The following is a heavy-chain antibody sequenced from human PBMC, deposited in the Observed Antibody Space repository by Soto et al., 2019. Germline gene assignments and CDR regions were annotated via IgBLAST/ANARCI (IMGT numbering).Heavy chain of an antibody. D-gene: IGHD3-22*01. CDR3: ARDWSRYYDSSGLMWFY. CDR1: GYTFTSCG. CDR2: ISAHNGDT. Sequence: ASVKVSCKASGYTFTSCGISWVRQAPGQGLEWVGWISAHNGDTRYAQNLQGRITMTTDTFTNTAYMELTSLTSDDTAVYYCARDWSRYYDSSGLMWFYWGQGTLVTVSS. J-gene: IGHJ4*02. V-gene: IGHV1-18*01.